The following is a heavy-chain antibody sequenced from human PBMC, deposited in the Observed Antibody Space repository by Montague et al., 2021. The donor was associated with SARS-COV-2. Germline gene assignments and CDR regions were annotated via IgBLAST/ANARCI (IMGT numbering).Heavy chain of an antibody. D-gene: IGHD2-15*01. CDR3: ARWKLYCSGGSCYSNRFDI. J-gene: IGHJ3*02. CDR2: IYYSGST. CDR1: GGSISSSSYY. V-gene: IGHV4-39*01. Sequence: ETLSLTCTVSGGSISSSSYYWGWIRQPPGKGLEWIGSIYYSGSTYYNPSPKSRVTISVDTSKNQFSLKLSSVTAADTAVYYCARWKLYCSGGSCYSNRFDIWGQGTMVTVSS.